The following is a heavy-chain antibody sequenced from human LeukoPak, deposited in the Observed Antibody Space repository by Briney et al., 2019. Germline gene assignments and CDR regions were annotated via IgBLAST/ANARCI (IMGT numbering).Heavy chain of an antibody. J-gene: IGHJ4*02. D-gene: IGHD6-13*01. CDR1: GGTFSSYA. CDR3: ARDSDSSSWYSPRFDY. Sequence: SVKVSCKASGGTFSSYAISWVRQAPGQGLEWMGRIIPILGIANYAQKFQGRVTITADKSTSTAYMELSSLRSEDTAVYYCARDSDSSSWYSPRFDYWGQGTLVTVSS. CDR2: IIPILGIA. V-gene: IGHV1-69*04.